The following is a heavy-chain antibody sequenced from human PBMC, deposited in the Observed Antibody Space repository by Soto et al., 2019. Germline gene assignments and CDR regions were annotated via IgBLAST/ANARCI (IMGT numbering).Heavy chain of an antibody. Sequence: EVQLLESGGGLVQPGGSVRLSCAAPGFTFSNYAMNWVRQAPGKGLEWVSVISGSGGSTYYADSVKGRFTISRDNSKNTLYLQMNSLRGEDTAVYYCARRSSGWYFDYWGQGTLVTVSS. CDR1: GFTFSNYA. J-gene: IGHJ4*02. CDR2: ISGSGGST. V-gene: IGHV3-23*01. D-gene: IGHD6-19*01. CDR3: ARRSSGWYFDY.